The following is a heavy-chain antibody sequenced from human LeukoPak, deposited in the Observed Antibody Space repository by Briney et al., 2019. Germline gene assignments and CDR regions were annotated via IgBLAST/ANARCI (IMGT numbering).Heavy chain of an antibody. CDR3: ARDREDYFGY. V-gene: IGHV4-34*01. CDR2: INHSGST. Sequence: PSETLSLTCAVYGGSFSGYYWSWIRQPPGKGLEWIGEINHSGSTNYNPSLKSRVTISVDTSKNQFSLKLSSVTAADTAVYYCARDREDYFGYWGQGTLVTVSS. CDR1: GGSFSGYY. D-gene: IGHD3-16*02. J-gene: IGHJ4*02.